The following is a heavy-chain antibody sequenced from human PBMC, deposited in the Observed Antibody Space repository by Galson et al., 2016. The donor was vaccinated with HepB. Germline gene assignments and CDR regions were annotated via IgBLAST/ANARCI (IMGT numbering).Heavy chain of an antibody. D-gene: IGHD1-26*01. CDR3: ARGDIVGAIFDY. J-gene: IGHJ4*02. CDR1: GFTFSSYS. Sequence: SLRLSCAASGFTFSSYSMNWVRQAPGKGLEWVSSIGSSRSYIYYADSVKGRFTISRDNAKNSLYLQMNSLRAEDTAVYYCARGDIVGAIFDYWGQGTLVTVSS. V-gene: IGHV3-21*01. CDR2: IGSSRSYI.